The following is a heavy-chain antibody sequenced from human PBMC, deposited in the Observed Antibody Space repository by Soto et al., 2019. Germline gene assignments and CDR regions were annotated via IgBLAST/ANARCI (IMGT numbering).Heavy chain of an antibody. Sequence: QVQLQESGPGLVKPSETLSLTCTVSAASFSKYYWTWIRQPPGKGLEWIGYIYFNGNTNYNPSLKRRVTISVDTSKKQISLNLTSVTDADTAVYFCATVTFGGVVLAHWGQGTLVIVSS. V-gene: IGHV4-59*13. D-gene: IGHD3-16*01. CDR2: IYFNGNT. CDR3: ATVTFGGVVLAH. J-gene: IGHJ4*02. CDR1: AASFSKYY.